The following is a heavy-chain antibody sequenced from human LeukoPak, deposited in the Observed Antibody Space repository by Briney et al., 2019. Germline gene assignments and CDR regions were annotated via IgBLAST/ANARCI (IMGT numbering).Heavy chain of an antibody. CDR1: GFPFGNFW. J-gene: IGHJ5*02. Sequence: GGPLRLSCVVSGFPFGNFWMHWVRQVPGKGLVWVARMDTDGRTTDYADSVKGRFTISRDNARNTLYLQMRSLRADDTALYYCATDVTGSEDRWGQGTLVTVPS. D-gene: IGHD6-25*01. V-gene: IGHV3-74*01. CDR3: ATDVTGSEDR. CDR2: MDTDGRTT.